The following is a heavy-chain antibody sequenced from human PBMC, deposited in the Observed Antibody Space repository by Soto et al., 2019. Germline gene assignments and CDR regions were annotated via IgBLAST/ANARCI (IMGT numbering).Heavy chain of an antibody. CDR3: ARSTADIDY. J-gene: IGHJ4*02. D-gene: IGHD4-4*01. CDR2: INHSGST. CDR1: GGSFSGYY. V-gene: IGHV4-34*01. Sequence: SETLSLTCAVYGGSFSGYYWSWIRQPPGKGLEWIGEINHSGSTNYNPSLKSRVTISVDTSKNQFSLKLSSVTAADTAVYYCARSTADIDYWGQGTLVTVSS.